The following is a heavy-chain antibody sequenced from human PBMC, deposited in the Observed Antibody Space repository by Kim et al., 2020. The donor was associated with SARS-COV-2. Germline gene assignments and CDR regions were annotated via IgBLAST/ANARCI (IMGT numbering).Heavy chain of an antibody. CDR3: ARDHVHLDSEKIVVVPAAN. V-gene: IGHV3-21*01. CDR1: GFTFSSYS. D-gene: IGHD2-2*01. Sequence: GGSLRLSCAASGFTFSSYSMNWVRQAPGKGLEWVSSISSSSSYIYYADSVKGRFTISRDNAKNSLYLQMNSLRAEDTAVYYCARDHVHLDSEKIVVVPAANWGQGTLVTVSS. CDR2: ISSSSSYI. J-gene: IGHJ4*02.